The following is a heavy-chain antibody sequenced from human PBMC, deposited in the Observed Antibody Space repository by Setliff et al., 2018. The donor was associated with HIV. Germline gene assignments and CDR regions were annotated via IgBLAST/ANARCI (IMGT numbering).Heavy chain of an antibody. CDR2: IYYSGST. D-gene: IGHD4-17*01. V-gene: IGHV4-39*01. CDR3: ARHPDYGEGWFDP. J-gene: IGHJ5*02. CDR1: GGSFNGYS. Sequence: SETLSLTCAVYGGSFNGYSWAWIRQPPGKGLEWIGSIYYSGSTYYNPSLKSRVTISVDTSKNQFSLKLSSVTAADTAVYYCARHPDYGEGWFDPWGQGT.